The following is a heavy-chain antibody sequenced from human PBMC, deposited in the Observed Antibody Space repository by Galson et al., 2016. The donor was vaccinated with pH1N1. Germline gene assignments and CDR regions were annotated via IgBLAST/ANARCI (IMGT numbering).Heavy chain of an antibody. J-gene: IGHJ6*02. Sequence: SLRLSCAASGFTFSSYAMAWVRQAPGKGLECVSTITGSGGRTYYADSVKGRFTISRDNSKNTLCLQMNSLRAEDTAVYYCASNLRFLEWAQNYYYGMDVWGQGTTVTVSS. V-gene: IGHV3-23*01. D-gene: IGHD3-3*01. CDR3: ASNLRFLEWAQNYYYGMDV. CDR2: ITGSGGRT. CDR1: GFTFSSYA.